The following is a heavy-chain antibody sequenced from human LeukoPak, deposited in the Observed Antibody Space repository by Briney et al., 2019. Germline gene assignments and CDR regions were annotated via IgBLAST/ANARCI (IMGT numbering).Heavy chain of an antibody. D-gene: IGHD3-3*01. J-gene: IGHJ4*02. CDR1: EFTFRSYA. Sequence: GKSLRLSCVASEFTFRSYALHWVRQAPGKGLEWVATISYDGSNEHYAGSVKGRFTISRDNSKNTLYLQMNTLRPEDTAVYYCASPARRITIFGVPFDYWGQGTLVTVSS. V-gene: IGHV3-30-3*01. CDR3: ASPARRITIFGVPFDY. CDR2: ISYDGSNE.